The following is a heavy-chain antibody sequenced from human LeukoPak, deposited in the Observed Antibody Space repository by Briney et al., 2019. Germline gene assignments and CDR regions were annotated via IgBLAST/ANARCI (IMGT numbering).Heavy chain of an antibody. CDR2: INHSVIT. V-gene: IGHV4-34*01. CDR1: GGSFSGYY. J-gene: IGHJ5*02. D-gene: IGHD3-10*01. CDR3: ARGGKITMVRGVNPFGTYRNWFDP. Sequence: PSETPSLTCAVYGGSFSGYYWSWIRQPPGKGLEWIGEINHSVITNYNPSLKSRVTISVDTSKNQFSLKLSSVTAADTAVYYCARGGKITMVRGVNPFGTYRNWFDPWGQGTLVTVSS.